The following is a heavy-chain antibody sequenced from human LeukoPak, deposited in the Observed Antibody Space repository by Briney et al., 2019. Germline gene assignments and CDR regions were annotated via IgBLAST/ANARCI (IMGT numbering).Heavy chain of an antibody. V-gene: IGHV4-59*01. CDR2: IYYIGST. Sequence: SGTLSLTCTVSGGSISSYYWSWIRQPPGKGLEWIGYIYYIGSTNYSPSLKSRVTMSVDTSKNQFSLKLSSVTAADTAVYYCARYGSSSTYMDVWGKGTTVTVSS. J-gene: IGHJ6*04. D-gene: IGHD6-6*01. CDR1: GGSISSYY. CDR3: ARYGSSSTYMDV.